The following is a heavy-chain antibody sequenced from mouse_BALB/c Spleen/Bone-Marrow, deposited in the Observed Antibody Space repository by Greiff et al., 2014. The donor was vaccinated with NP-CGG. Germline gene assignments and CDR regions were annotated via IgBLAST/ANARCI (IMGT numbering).Heavy chain of an antibody. CDR3: ARSVYYGSSYVDY. CDR2: ISYSGST. D-gene: IGHD1-1*01. J-gene: IGHJ2*01. CDR1: GYSITSDYA. Sequence: VQLKESGPGLVKPSQSLSLTCTVTGYSITSDYAWNWIRQFPGNKLEWMGYISYSGSTSYNPSLKSRISITQDTSKNQFFLQLNSVTTEDTATYYCARSVYYGSSYVDYWGQGTTLTVSS. V-gene: IGHV3-2*02.